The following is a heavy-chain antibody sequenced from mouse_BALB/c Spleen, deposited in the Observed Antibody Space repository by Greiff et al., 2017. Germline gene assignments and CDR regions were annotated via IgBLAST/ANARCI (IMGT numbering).Heavy chain of an antibody. V-gene: IGHV3-8*02. CDR3: ARGGLGTARAYYAMDY. J-gene: IGHJ4*01. CDR2: ISYSGST. D-gene: IGHD3-2*01. CDR1: GDSITSCY. Sequence: EVQLQESGPSLVKPSQTLSLTCSVTGDSITSCYWNWIRKFPGNKLEYMGYISYSGSTYYNPSLKSRISITRDTSKNQYYLQLNSVTTEDTATYYCARGGLGTARAYYAMDYWGQGTSVTVSS.